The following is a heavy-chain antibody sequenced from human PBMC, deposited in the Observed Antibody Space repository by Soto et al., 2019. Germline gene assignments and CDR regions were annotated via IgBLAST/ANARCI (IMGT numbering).Heavy chain of an antibody. CDR1: GFSLTTSGVG. CDR2: IYWDDDK. Sequence: QITLNESGPTVVSPTETLTLTCRFSGFSLTTSGVGVGWIRQSPGKAPEWLALIYWDDDKRYSASLKSRLTIPKDTSKNQVGLTVSDLDPTDTATYYCAHRVLRTVFGLVTTTAIYFNFWGQGTPVAVSS. D-gene: IGHD3-3*01. CDR3: AHRVLRTVFGLVTTTAIYFNF. J-gene: IGHJ4*02. V-gene: IGHV2-5*02.